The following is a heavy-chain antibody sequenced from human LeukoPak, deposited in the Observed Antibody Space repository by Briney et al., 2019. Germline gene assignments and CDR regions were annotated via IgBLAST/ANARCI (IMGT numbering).Heavy chain of an antibody. D-gene: IGHD2-15*01. CDR3: VRESCSGGSCTYDPFDI. J-gene: IGHJ3*02. Sequence: GGSLRLSCAASGFTFRNYVIHWVRQAPGKGLEWVAVMSVNGVNKYYADSVRGRFTVSRDISKNTQFLQMNSLRFEDTAVYFCVRESCSGGSCTYDPFDIWGHGTMVTVST. CDR1: GFTFRNYV. V-gene: IGHV3-30-3*01. CDR2: MSVNGVNK.